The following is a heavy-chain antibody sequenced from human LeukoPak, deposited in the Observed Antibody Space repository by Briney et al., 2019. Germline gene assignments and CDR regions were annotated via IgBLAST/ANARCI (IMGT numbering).Heavy chain of an antibody. Sequence: SETLSLTCTVSGGSISSSNYYWGWIRQPPGKGLEWIGSIYHSGASYSNSSLKSRLSMSVDTSKNQYSLRLSSVTAADTAVYYCARLLGSLSGFDPWGQGALVTVSS. CDR1: GGSISSSNYY. V-gene: IGHV4-39*07. CDR2: IYHSGAS. J-gene: IGHJ5*02. D-gene: IGHD5-12*01. CDR3: ARLLGSLSGFDP.